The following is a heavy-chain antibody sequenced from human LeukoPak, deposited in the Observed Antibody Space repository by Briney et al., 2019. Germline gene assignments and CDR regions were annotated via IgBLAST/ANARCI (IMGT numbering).Heavy chain of an antibody. J-gene: IGHJ4*02. CDR3: ARGGNYDILTGYIFDY. Sequence: GGLRLSCAASGFTFSNYWMSWVRQAPGKGLEWVNNIKHDGRDKHYVDSVKGRFTIARDSAKNSLNLQMNSLRAEDTAVYYCARGGNYDILTGYIFDYWGQGTLVTVSS. CDR1: GFTFSNYW. V-gene: IGHV3-7*03. CDR2: IKHDGRDK. D-gene: IGHD3-9*01.